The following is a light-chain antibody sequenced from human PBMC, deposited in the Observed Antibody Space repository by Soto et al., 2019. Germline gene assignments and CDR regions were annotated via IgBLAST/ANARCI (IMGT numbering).Light chain of an antibody. J-gene: IGLJ2*01. CDR1: SSEIGGYNY. Sequence: QSVLTQPASVSGSPGQSITISCTGTSSEIGGYNYVSWYQRHPGKAPKLMISDVSNRPSGVSDRFSGSKSGNTASLTISGLQAEDEADYYCSSYTSTSTFLVFGGGTKLTVL. CDR2: DVS. CDR3: SSYTSTSTFLV. V-gene: IGLV2-14*01.